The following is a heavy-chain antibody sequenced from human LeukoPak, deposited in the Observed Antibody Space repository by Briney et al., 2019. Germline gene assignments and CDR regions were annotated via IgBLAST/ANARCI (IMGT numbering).Heavy chain of an antibody. Sequence: TGGSLRLSCAASGFTFSSYAMSWVRQAPGKGLEWVSAISGSGGSTYYADSVKGRFTISRDNSKNTQYLQMNSLRAEDTAVYYCAKNRGGYTEYYFDYWGQGTLVTVSS. CDR3: AKNRGGYTEYYFDY. CDR1: GFTFSSYA. CDR2: ISGSGGST. V-gene: IGHV3-23*01. D-gene: IGHD5-24*01. J-gene: IGHJ4*02.